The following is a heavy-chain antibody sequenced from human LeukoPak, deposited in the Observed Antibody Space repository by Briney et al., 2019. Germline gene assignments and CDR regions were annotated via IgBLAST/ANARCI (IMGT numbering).Heavy chain of an antibody. V-gene: IGHV3-66*01. CDR2: IYNGDIT. J-gene: IGHJ4*02. CDR1: GFSVSTNH. Sequence: PGGSLRLSSAASGFSVSTNHMTWVRQAPGKGLEWVSVIYNGDITNYADSVKGRFTISRDTSKNTLVLQMDTLRPEDTAVYFCARASQWLAFDSWGQGTPVTVSS. CDR3: ARASQWLAFDS. D-gene: IGHD6-19*01.